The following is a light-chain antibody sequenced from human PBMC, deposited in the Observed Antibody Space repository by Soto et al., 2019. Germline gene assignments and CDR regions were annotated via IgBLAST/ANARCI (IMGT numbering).Light chain of an antibody. CDR3: SSDTSSNTYVV. J-gene: IGLJ2*01. V-gene: IGLV2-14*01. CDR2: DVS. Sequence: QSALTQHASVSGSPGQSITISCTGTSSDVGGHEYVSWYLQDPDKAPQLLISDVSSRPSGVSNRFSGTKSGNTAFLTISGLQAEDEGDYYCSSDTSSNTYVVFGGGTKLTVL. CDR1: SSDVGGHEY.